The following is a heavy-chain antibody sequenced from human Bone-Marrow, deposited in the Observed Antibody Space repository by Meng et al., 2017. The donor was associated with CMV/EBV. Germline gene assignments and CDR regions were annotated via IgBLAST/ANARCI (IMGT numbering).Heavy chain of an antibody. CDR2: TNPNSGNT. V-gene: IGHV1-8*01. CDR3: AITREDSSSWLYYYYGMDV. J-gene: IGHJ6*02. CDR1: GYTFTSYD. Sequence: ASVKVSCKASGYTFTSYDINWVRQATGQGLEWMGWTNPNSGNTGYAQKFQGRVTMTRNTSISTAYMELSSLRSEDTAVYYCAITREDSSSWLYYYYGMDVWGQGTTVTVSS. D-gene: IGHD6-13*01.